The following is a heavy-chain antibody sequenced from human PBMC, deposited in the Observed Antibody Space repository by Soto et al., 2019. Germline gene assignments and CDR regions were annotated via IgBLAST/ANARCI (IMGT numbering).Heavy chain of an antibody. CDR2: MNPNSGNT. V-gene: IGHV1-8*01. Sequence: ASVKVSCKASGYTFTSYDINWVRQATGQGLEWMGWMNPNSGNTGYAQKFQGRVTMTRNTSISTAYMELSSLRSEDTAVYYCARSSGHYYYYGMDVWGQGTTVTVSS. D-gene: IGHD3-22*01. J-gene: IGHJ6*02. CDR3: ARSSGHYYYYGMDV. CDR1: GYTFTSYD.